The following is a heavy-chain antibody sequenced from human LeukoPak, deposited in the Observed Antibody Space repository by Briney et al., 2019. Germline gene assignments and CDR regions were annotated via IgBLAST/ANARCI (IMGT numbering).Heavy chain of an antibody. CDR2: ISSSSSYI. D-gene: IGHD5-18*01. Sequence: PGGSLRLSCAASGFTFSTYSMNWVRQAPGKGLEWVSSISSSSSYIYYADSVKGRFTISRDNAKNSLYLQMNSLRAEDTAVYYCARDPQRLWRTTFPVDWGQGTLVTVSS. CDR1: GFTFSTYS. J-gene: IGHJ4*02. CDR3: ARDPQRLWRTTFPVD. V-gene: IGHV3-21*01.